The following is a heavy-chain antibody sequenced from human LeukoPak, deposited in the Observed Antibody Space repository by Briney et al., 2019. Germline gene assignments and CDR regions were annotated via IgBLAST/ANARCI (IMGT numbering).Heavy chain of an antibody. CDR2: ISASGGST. Sequence: GGSLRLSCAASGFTFSSFATSWVRQAPGKGLEWVSGISASGGSTYYADSVKGRFTISRDNSKNTLYLQMNSLRAEDTAVYYCARETIAADTTDWFDPWGQGTLVTVSS. D-gene: IGHD6-13*01. CDR3: ARETIAADTTDWFDP. V-gene: IGHV3-23*01. J-gene: IGHJ5*02. CDR1: GFTFSSFA.